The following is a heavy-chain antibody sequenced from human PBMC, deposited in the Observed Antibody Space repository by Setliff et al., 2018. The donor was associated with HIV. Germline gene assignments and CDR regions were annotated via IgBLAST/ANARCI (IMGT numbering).Heavy chain of an antibody. CDR3: AREKRKKYKAMVNYYYYYYMDV. J-gene: IGHJ6*03. V-gene: IGHV4-59*12. Sequence: PSETLSLTCTVSGGSISSYYWSWIRQPPGKGLEWIGYIYYSGSTNYNPSLKSRVTISVDTSKNQFSLKLSSVTAADTAVYYCAREKRKKYKAMVNYYYYYYMDVWGKGTTITVSS. D-gene: IGHD5-18*01. CDR1: GGSISSYY. CDR2: IYYSGST.